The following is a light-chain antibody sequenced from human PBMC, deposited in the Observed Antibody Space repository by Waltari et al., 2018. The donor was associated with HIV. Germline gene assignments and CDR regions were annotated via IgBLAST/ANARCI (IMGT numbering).Light chain of an antibody. CDR1: DSNIGHNY. V-gene: IGLV1-51*01. CDR2: DRY. CDR3: ATWDASLTVV. Sequence: QSVLTQPPSVSAAPGQKVSISCSGSDSNIGHNYVSWHQQLTGTAPKLLIYDRYKRRSGMPDRLYGSKSGTSANLGISGLQTGDEAYYYCATWDASLTVVFGGGTKLTVL. J-gene: IGLJ2*01.